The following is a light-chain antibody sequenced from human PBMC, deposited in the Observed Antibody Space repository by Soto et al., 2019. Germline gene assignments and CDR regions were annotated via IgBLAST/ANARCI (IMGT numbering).Light chain of an antibody. CDR3: QKYDSVPWS. CDR1: QGIGNS. CDR2: TAS. V-gene: IGKV1-27*01. Sequence: DIQMTQSPSTLSGSVGDRVTITCRASQGIGNSLAWYQQKPGKVPKVLIYTASTLHSGVPSRFSGSGSGTDFTLTINSLQPEDVATYFCQKYDSVPWSFGQGTRVEI. J-gene: IGKJ1*01.